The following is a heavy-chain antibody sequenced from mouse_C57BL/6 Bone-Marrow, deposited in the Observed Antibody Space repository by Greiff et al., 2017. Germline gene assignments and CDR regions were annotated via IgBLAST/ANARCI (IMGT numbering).Heavy chain of an antibody. V-gene: IGHV2-9-1*01. CDR2: IWTGGGT. CDR3: ARIVVAHYYAMDY. D-gene: IGHD1-1*01. Sequence: VKLMASGPGLVAPSQSLSITCTVSGFSLTSYAISWVRQPPGKGLEWLGVIWTGGGTNYTSALKSRLSISKDNSKSQVFLKMNSLQTDNTARYYCARIVVAHYYAMDYWGQGTSVTVSS. CDR1: GFSLTSYA. J-gene: IGHJ4*01.